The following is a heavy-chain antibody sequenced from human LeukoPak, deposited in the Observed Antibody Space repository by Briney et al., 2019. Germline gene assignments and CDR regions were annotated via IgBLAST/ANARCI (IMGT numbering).Heavy chain of an antibody. CDR1: GYIFTGYY. D-gene: IGHD3-22*01. V-gene: IGHV1-2*06. J-gene: IGHJ3*02. CDR2: INPNNGGT. CDR3: AGEDNSSGYRPFDI. Sequence: ASVKVSCKASGYIFTGYYIHWMRQAPGQGLEWMGRINPNNGGTNYAQKFQGRVTMTRDMSMSTAYMELSRLRSVDTAVYYCAGEDNSSGYRPFDIWGQGTMVTVPS.